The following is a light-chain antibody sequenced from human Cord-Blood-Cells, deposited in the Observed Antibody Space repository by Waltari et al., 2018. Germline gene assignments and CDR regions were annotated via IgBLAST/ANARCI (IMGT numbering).Light chain of an antibody. CDR3: CSYAGSYSWV. Sequence: QSALTQPRSVSGSPGQSVTISCTGTSSDVGGYNYVSWYQQHPGKAPKLMIYDVSKRASGVPGRFSGSKSGNTASLTSSGLQAEDEADYYCCSYAGSYSWVFGGGTKLTVL. J-gene: IGLJ3*02. V-gene: IGLV2-11*01. CDR1: SSDVGGYNY. CDR2: DVS.